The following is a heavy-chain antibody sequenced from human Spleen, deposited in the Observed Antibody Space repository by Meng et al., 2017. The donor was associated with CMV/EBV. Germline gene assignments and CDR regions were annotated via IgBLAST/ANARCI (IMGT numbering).Heavy chain of an antibody. CDR2: ISYDGSNK. V-gene: IGHV3-30-3*01. CDR1: GFTFSNYT. Sequence: GGSLRLSCAASGFTFSNYTMNWVRQAPGKGLEWVAVISYDGSNKYYADSVKGRFTISRDNSKNTLYLQMNSLRAEDTAVYYCARDPYYYGMDVWGQGTTVTVSS. CDR3: ARDPYYYGMDV. J-gene: IGHJ6*02.